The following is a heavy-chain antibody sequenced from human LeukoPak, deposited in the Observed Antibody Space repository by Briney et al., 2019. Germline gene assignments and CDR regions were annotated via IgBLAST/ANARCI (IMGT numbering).Heavy chain of an antibody. CDR3: ARVKGRYDILT. D-gene: IGHD3-9*01. CDR2: IYYSGST. J-gene: IGHJ4*02. Sequence: PSETLSLTCTVSGGSISSSSYYWGWIRQPPGKGLEWIGSIYYSGSTYYNPSLKSRVTISVDTSKNQFSLKLSSVTAADTAVYYCARVKGRYDILTWGQGTLVTVSS. V-gene: IGHV4-39*01. CDR1: GGSISSSSYY.